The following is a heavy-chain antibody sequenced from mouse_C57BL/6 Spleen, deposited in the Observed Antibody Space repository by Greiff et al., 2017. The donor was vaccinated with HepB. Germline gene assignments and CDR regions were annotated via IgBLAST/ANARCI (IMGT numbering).Heavy chain of an antibody. D-gene: IGHD2-3*01. J-gene: IGHJ1*03. V-gene: IGHV1-64*01. CDR3: ARGGDGYYDWYFDV. CDR1: GYTFTSYW. CDR2: IHPNSGST. Sequence: QVQLKQPGAELVKPGASVKLSCKASGYTFTSYWMHWVKQRPGQGLEWIGMIHPNSGSTNYNEKFKSKATLTVDKSSSTAYMQLSSLTSEDSAVYYCARGGDGYYDWYFDVWGTGTTVTVSS.